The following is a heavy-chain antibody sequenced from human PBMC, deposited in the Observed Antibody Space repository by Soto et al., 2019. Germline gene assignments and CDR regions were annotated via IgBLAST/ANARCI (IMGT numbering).Heavy chain of an antibody. D-gene: IGHD3-10*01. CDR1: GFSFSSYA. Sequence: EVQLLESGGGLVQPGGSLRLSCAATGFSFSSYAMTWVRQAPGKGLEWVSAISGSGADTYYADSVKGRFTISRDNSKNTLYLQMNSLRAEDTAVYYCAKEYGSGSYYGSWGQGTLVTVSS. V-gene: IGHV3-23*01. CDR2: ISGSGADT. J-gene: IGHJ4*02. CDR3: AKEYGSGSYYGS.